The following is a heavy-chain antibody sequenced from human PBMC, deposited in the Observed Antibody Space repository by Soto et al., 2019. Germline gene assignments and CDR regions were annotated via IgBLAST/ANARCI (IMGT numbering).Heavy chain of an antibody. V-gene: IGHV4-31*03. D-gene: IGHD3-22*01. CDR1: GGSISSGGYY. J-gene: IGHJ4*02. CDR2: IYYSGST. CDR3: LTSVTAADTARYYCARDQALAPTVWGY. Sequence: SETLSLTCTVSGGSISSGGYYWSWIRQHPGKGLEWIGYIYYSGSTYYNPSLMSRVTISVDTSKNQFSLRISLDTSKNQFFLRLTSVTAADTARYYCARDQALAPTVWGYWGQGIQVTVSS.